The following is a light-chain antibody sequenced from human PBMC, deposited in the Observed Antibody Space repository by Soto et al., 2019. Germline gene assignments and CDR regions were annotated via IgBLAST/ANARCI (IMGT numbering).Light chain of an antibody. V-gene: IGKV3-20*01. J-gene: IGKJ1*01. Sequence: EMVLTQSPGTLPLSPGERATLSCRARQSVSSSYLAWYQQKPGQAPRLLIYGASSRATGIPDRFSGSGSGTDFTLTISRLESEDFAVYYCQQYGISPWTFGQGTKVEIK. CDR3: QQYGISPWT. CDR1: QSVSSSY. CDR2: GAS.